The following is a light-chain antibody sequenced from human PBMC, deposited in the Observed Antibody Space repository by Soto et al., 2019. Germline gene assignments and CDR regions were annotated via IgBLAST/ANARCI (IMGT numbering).Light chain of an antibody. V-gene: IGKV1-27*01. CDR3: QKYNFAPFT. Sequence: DIQMTQSPSSLSASVGDRVTITCRASQGISNFLAWYQQKPGKVPKLLIYVASTLQSGVPSRFSGSRSGTDLTLTISSLQPEDVATYYCQKYNFAPFTFGPGTKVDIK. CDR2: VAS. CDR1: QGISNF. J-gene: IGKJ3*01.